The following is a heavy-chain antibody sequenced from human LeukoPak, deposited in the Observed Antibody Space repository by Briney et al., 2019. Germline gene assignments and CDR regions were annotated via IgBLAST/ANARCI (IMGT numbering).Heavy chain of an antibody. D-gene: IGHD6-19*01. CDR1: GFTFTTYA. V-gene: IGHV3-23*01. CDR3: AKDLALAGTGGGFDA. J-gene: IGHJ3*01. Sequence: GGSLRLSCAASGFTFTTYAINWVRQAQGKGLEWVSGISGGGDKAYYADSVNGRFTISRDNSKNTVSLQMSSLRAEDTALYYCAKDLALAGTGGGFDAWGQGTRVAVSS. CDR2: ISGGGDKA.